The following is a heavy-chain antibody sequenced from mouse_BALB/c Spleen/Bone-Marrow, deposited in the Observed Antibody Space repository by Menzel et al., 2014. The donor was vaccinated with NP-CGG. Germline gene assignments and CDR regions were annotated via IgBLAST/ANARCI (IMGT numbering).Heavy chain of an antibody. CDR3: ARERDYGVYLDY. J-gene: IGHJ2*01. V-gene: IGHV1-14*01. D-gene: IGHD1-1*01. CDR2: INPYNEGS. CDR1: GYTFTRYV. Sequence: EVQLQQSGPELVKPGASVKMSCKASGYTFTRYVIHWVRQKPGQGLDWIGYINPYNEGSKYNEKFKGEAPLTSDKSSHTAYMELSSRASDDSAVYYCARERDYGVYLDYWGQGTTLTVSS.